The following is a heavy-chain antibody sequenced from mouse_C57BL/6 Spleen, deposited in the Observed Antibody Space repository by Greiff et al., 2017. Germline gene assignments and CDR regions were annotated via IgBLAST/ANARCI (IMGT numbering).Heavy chain of an antibody. CDR3: ARSADY. V-gene: IGHV1-54*01. CDR1: GYAFTNYL. J-gene: IGHJ2*01. CDR2: INPGSGGT. Sequence: QVQLQQSGAELVRPGTSVKVSCKASGYAFTNYLIEWVKQRPGQGLEWIGVINPGSGGTNYNEKFKGKATLTADKSSSTAYMQLSSLTSEDSAVYFCARSADYWGQGTTLTVSS.